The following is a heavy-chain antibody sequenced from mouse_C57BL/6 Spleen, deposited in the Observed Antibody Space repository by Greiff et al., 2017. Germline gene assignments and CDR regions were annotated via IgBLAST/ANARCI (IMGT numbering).Heavy chain of an antibody. CDR2: IWRGGST. Sequence: QVQLQQSGPGLVQPSQSLSITCTVSGFSLTSYGVHWVSQSPGKGLEWMGVIWRGGSTDYNAAFMSRLSITKDNSKSQVFLKMNSLQADDTAISYFSKGRSSYYAMDYWGQGPSVTVSS. CDR3: SKGRSSYYAMDY. J-gene: IGHJ4*01. CDR1: GFSLTSYG. D-gene: IGHD1-1*01. V-gene: IGHV2-5*01.